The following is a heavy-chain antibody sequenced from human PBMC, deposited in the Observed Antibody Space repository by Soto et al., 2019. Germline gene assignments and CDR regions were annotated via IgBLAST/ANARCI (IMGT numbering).Heavy chain of an antibody. Sequence: QVQLVESGGGVVQPGRSLRLSCAASGFTFSSYAMHWVRQAPGKGLEWVAVISYDGSNKYYADSVKGRFTISRDNSKNTLYLQMNSLRAEDTAVYYCARDQGIVVVTATHDYWGQGALVTVSS. V-gene: IGHV3-30-3*01. CDR2: ISYDGSNK. CDR3: ARDQGIVVVTATHDY. J-gene: IGHJ4*02. D-gene: IGHD2-21*02. CDR1: GFTFSSYA.